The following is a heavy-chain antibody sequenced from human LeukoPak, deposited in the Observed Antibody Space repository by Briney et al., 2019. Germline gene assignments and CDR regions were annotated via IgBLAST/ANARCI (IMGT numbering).Heavy chain of an antibody. CDR3: ARGGLRYFDFILMDYYGMDV. Sequence: SETLSLTCAVYGGSFSGYYWSWIRQPPGKGLEWIGEINHSGSTNYNPSLKSRVTISVDTSKNQFSLKLSSVTAADTAVYYCARGGLRYFDFILMDYYGMDVWGQGTTVTVSS. CDR1: GGSFSGYY. J-gene: IGHJ6*02. D-gene: IGHD3-9*01. V-gene: IGHV4-34*01. CDR2: INHSGST.